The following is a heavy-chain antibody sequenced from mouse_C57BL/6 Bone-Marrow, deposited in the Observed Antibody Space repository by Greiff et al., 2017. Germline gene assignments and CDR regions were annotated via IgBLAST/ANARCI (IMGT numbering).Heavy chain of an antibody. V-gene: IGHV1-64*01. D-gene: IGHD1-1*01. J-gene: IGHJ4*01. CDR2: IHPNSGST. CDR1: GYTFTSYW. CDR3: ARWNYYGSSYVDAMDY. Sequence: VQLQQPGAELVKPGASVKLSCKASGYTFTSYWMHWVKQRPGQGLEWIGMIHPNSGSTNYNEKFKSKATLTVDKSSSTAYMQHSSLTSEDSAVYYCARWNYYGSSYVDAMDYWGQGTSVTVSS.